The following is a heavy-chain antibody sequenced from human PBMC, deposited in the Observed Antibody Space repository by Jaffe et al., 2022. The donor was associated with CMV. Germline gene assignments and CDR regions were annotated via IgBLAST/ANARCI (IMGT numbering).Heavy chain of an antibody. CDR3: ARALGAAAGTFDY. Sequence: QVQLVQSGAEVKKPGSSVKVSCKASGGTFSSYAISWVRQAPGQGLEWMGRIIPILGIANYAQKFQGRVTITADKSTSTAYMELSSLRSEDTAVYYCARALGAAAGTFDYWGQGTLVTVSS. CDR1: GGTFSSYA. V-gene: IGHV1-69*09. D-gene: IGHD6-13*01. J-gene: IGHJ4*02. CDR2: IIPILGIA.